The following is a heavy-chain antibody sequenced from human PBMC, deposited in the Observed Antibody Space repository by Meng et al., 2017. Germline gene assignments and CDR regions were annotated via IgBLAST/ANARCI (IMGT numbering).Heavy chain of an antibody. Sequence: VQLVESGGGVVQPGRSLRLSCVASGFTVSSNNMSWVRQAPGKGLEWVSLIYSGGSTYYSDSVKGRFTISRDNSKNTLYLQMNSLRAEDTAVYYCATESAWGQGTLVTVSS. J-gene: IGHJ5*02. CDR3: ATESA. V-gene: IGHV3-66*01. CDR2: IYSGGST. CDR1: GFTVSSNN.